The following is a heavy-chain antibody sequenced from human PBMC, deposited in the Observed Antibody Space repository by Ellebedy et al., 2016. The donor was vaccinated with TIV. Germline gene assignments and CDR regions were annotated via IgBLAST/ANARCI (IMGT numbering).Heavy chain of an antibody. Sequence: PGGSLRLSCAASGFAVNDNYMTWVRQAPGKGLEWVALIWPDGTNKYYADSVKGRFTISRDISKNTLYLQMNSLRAEDTAVYYCARMYSSGWNFDYWGQGTLVTVSS. J-gene: IGHJ4*02. V-gene: IGHV3-33*08. CDR3: ARMYSSGWNFDY. CDR2: IWPDGTNK. D-gene: IGHD6-19*01. CDR1: GFAVNDNY.